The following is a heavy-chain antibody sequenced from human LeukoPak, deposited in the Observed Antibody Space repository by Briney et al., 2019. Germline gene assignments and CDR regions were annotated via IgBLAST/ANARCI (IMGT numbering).Heavy chain of an antibody. CDR2: IYHSGST. CDR1: GGSISSSNW. D-gene: IGHD3-10*01. Sequence: SGTLSLTCAVSGGSISSSNWWSWVRQPPGKGLEWIGEIYHSGSTNYNPSLKSRVTISLDKSENQFSLKLSSVTAADTAVYYCARVVTMVRGVITSRYFDYWGQGTLVTVSS. V-gene: IGHV4-4*02. CDR3: ARVVTMVRGVITSRYFDY. J-gene: IGHJ4*02.